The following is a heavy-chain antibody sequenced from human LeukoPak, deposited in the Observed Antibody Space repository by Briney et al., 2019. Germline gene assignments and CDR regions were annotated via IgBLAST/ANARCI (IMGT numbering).Heavy chain of an antibody. CDR1: GFIFGNYA. D-gene: IGHD3-10*01. Sequence: GGSLRLSCGASGFIFGNYAMSWVRQAPGKGLEWVTGINANGGRKYYAGSVKGRFTISRDNSKNTLFVQMDSLRAEDTAVYYCAKDYGSGDSSPYPFDNWGQGTLVTVSS. J-gene: IGHJ4*02. CDR2: INANGGRK. V-gene: IGHV3-23*01. CDR3: AKDYGSGDSSPYPFDN.